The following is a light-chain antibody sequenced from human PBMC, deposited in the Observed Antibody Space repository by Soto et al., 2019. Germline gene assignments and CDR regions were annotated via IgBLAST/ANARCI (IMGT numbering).Light chain of an antibody. V-gene: IGKV1-27*01. CDR2: VAS. Sequence: DIQMTQSPSSLSASVGDRVTITCRASQGISNYLAWYQQQPGKVPKLLIYVASTLQSGVPSRFSGSGSGTDFTLTISSLQPEDVATYFCQKYNRAPWTFGQGTKVEIK. CDR3: QKYNRAPWT. CDR1: QGISNY. J-gene: IGKJ1*01.